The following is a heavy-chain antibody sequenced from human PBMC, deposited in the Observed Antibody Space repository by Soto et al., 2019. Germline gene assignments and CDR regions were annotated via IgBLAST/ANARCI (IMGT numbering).Heavy chain of an antibody. V-gene: IGHV3-23*01. D-gene: IGHD3-3*01. J-gene: IGHJ3*02. CDR2: ISGSGGST. Sequence: EVQLLESGGGLVQPGGSLRLSCAASGFTFSSYAMSWVRQAPGKGLEWVSAISGSGGSTYYADSVKGRFTISRDNSKNTLYLQMNSLRAEDTAVYYCAKPDILRFLEWLSAFDIWGQGTMVTVSS. CDR3: AKPDILRFLEWLSAFDI. CDR1: GFTFSSYA.